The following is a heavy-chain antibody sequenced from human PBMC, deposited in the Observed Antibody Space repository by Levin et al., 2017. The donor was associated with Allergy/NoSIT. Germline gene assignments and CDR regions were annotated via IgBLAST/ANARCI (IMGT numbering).Heavy chain of an antibody. J-gene: IGHJ4*02. D-gene: IGHD3-22*01. CDR2: IYDSGSTHYSGST. V-gene: IGHV4-30-4*01. Sequence: LSQTLSLTCTVSGDSISSGDYYWSWIRQPPGKGLEWIGYIYDSGSTHYSGSTHYNPSLKSRVTLSVDTSKNQFSLKLSSVTAADTAVYYCASRFYHDSSGFLYWGQGTLVTVSS. CDR3: ASRFYHDSSGFLY. CDR1: GDSISSGDYY.